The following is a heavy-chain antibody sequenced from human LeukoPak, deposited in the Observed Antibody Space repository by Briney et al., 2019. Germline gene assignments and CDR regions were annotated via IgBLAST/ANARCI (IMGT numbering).Heavy chain of an antibody. D-gene: IGHD1-14*01. J-gene: IGHJ6*03. Sequence: WGSLRLSCAASGFTFSSYGMSWVRQVPGKGLEWVSAISGSGGSTYYADSVKGRFTISRDNSKNTLYLQMNSLRAEDTAVYYCARVTPHLVPSYMDVWGKGTTVTISS. CDR3: ARVTPHLVPSYMDV. CDR2: ISGSGGST. V-gene: IGHV3-23*01. CDR1: GFTFSSYG.